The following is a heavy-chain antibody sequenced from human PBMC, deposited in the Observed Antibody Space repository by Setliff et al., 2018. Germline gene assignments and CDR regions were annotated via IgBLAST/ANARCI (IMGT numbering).Heavy chain of an antibody. CDR1: GYTFNNYG. CDR3: ARINFYVSSGYYYAPDF. V-gene: IGHV1-18*01. Sequence: ASVKVSCKASGYTFNNYGITWVRQAPGQGLEWMGWINNYSFKTTYSQKSLDRVTMTTDTSATTAYMELKNLRSDDTAVYYCARINFYVSSGYYYAPDFWGQGTLVTVSS. CDR2: INNYSFKT. D-gene: IGHD3-22*01. J-gene: IGHJ4*02.